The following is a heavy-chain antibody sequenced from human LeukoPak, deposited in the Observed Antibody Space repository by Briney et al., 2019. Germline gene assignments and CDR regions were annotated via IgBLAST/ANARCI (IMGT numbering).Heavy chain of an antibody. V-gene: IGHV4-59*08. CDR1: GGSISSYY. D-gene: IGHD6-19*01. Sequence: PSETLSLTCTVSGGSISSYYWSWLRQPPGKGLEWIGYIYYSGSTNYNPSLKSRVTISVDTSKNQFPLKLSSVTAADTAVYYCARHDGSGWYGYWGQGTLVTVSS. CDR2: IYYSGST. J-gene: IGHJ4*02. CDR3: ARHDGSGWYGY.